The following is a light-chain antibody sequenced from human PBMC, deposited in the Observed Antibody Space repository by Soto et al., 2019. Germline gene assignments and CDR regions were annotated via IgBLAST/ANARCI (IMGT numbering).Light chain of an antibody. CDR2: GAS. CDR1: QSVSSSY. Sequence: EIVLTQSPGTLSLSPGERATLSCRASQSVSSSYFACYQQKPGQAPRLLIYGASSTATGIPARFSGSGSGTDFTLTISRLEPEDFAVYYCQQYGSSQVTFGGGTKVEIK. V-gene: IGKV3-20*01. J-gene: IGKJ4*01. CDR3: QQYGSSQVT.